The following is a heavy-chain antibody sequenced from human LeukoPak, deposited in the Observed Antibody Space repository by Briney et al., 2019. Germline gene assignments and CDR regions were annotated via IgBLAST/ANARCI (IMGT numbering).Heavy chain of an antibody. CDR3: AREASRGYYFDY. V-gene: IGHV4-59*01. CDR1: GGSISSYY. D-gene: IGHD3-10*01. CDR2: IYYSGST. Sequence: SETLSLTCTVSGGSISSYYWSWIRQPPGKGLEWIGYIYYSGSTNYNPSLKSRVSISVDTSKNQFSLKLSSVTAADTAVYYCAREASRGYYFDYWGQGTLVTVSS. J-gene: IGHJ4*02.